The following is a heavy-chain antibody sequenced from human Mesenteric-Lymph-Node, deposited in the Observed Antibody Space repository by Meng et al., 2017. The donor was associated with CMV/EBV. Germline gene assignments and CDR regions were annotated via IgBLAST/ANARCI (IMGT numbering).Heavy chain of an antibody. CDR1: GFTVSSNY. J-gene: IGHJ4*02. CDR3: AKVSTFAYGPGSYFDY. V-gene: IGHV3-53*01. CDR2: IYSVGDT. D-gene: IGHD3-10*01. Sequence: GESLKISCAASGFTVSSNYMSWVRQAPGEGLEWVSVIYSVGDTFYADSVKGRFTMSRDDSKNTLYLQMNSLRGDDTAVYYCAKVSTFAYGPGSYFDYWGQGTLVTVSS.